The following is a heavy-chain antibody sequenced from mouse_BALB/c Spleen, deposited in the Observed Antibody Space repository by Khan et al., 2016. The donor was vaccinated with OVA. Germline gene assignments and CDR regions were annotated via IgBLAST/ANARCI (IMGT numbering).Heavy chain of an antibody. CDR3: ARQPYYHYYIMDY. CDR2: IWSDGST. D-gene: IGHD2-10*01. CDR1: GFSLTNYG. J-gene: IGHJ4*01. V-gene: IGHV2-6-1*01. Sequence: QVQLKQSGPALVAPSQSLSITCTISGFSLTNYGVHWVRQPPGKGLEWLVVIWSDGSTTYNSALKSRLCIIKDNSKSQVFLKMNSLQTDDTAMYYCARQPYYHYYIMDYWGQGTSVTVSS.